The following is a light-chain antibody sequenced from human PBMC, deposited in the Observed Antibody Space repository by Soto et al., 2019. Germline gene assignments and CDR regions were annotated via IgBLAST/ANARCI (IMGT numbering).Light chain of an antibody. CDR3: AAWDDRVDEYV. J-gene: IGLJ1*01. CDR1: ASNIGSKA. CDR2: RTV. Sequence: QSVLTQSPSASGTPGQRVTISCSGSASNIGSKAVNWYRQFPGTAPKLIIYRTVERPSGVPARFYGSKSGTSASLAINGLQSEDEADYYCAAWDDRVDEYVFGTGTKVTVL. V-gene: IGLV1-44*01.